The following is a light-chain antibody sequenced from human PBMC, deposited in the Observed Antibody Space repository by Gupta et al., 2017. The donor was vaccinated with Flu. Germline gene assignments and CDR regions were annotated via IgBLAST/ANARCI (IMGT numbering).Light chain of an antibody. V-gene: IGKV4-1*01. Sequence: LCVYASISCRSSQSFLYSSSNKNYLAWFQQKPGQPPKLLIYCASTRESGVPYRFSGSGSGTDFTLTISSLQAEDFAVYYCQQYNSFPLTFGRGTKVEIK. CDR2: CAS. CDR3: QQYNSFPLT. CDR1: QSFLYSSSNKNY. J-gene: IGKJ4*01.